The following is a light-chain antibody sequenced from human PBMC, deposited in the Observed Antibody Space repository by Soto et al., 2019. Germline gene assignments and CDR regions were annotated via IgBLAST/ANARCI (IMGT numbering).Light chain of an antibody. Sequence: EIVLTQSPGTLSLSPGERATLSCRASQSVSSRYFAWYKQKPGQAPRLLIYAASSRPTGIPDRFSGSGSGTDFTLTITRLEPEDFAVYYCQQCGSSLTFGQGTRLEIK. CDR3: QQCGSSLT. CDR2: AAS. J-gene: IGKJ5*01. V-gene: IGKV3-20*01. CDR1: QSVSSRY.